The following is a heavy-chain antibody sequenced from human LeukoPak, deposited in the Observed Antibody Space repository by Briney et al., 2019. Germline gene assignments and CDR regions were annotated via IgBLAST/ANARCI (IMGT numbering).Heavy chain of an antibody. Sequence: SETLSLTCTVSGGSISSYYWSWIRQPPGKGLEWIGYIYYSGSTNYKPSLKSRVTISVDTSKNQFSLKLSSVTAADTAVYYCARGRGRPYCSNTSCYKSWFDPWGQGTLVTVSS. CDR2: IYYSGST. J-gene: IGHJ5*02. CDR3: ARGRGRPYCSNTSCYKSWFDP. D-gene: IGHD2-2*02. V-gene: IGHV4-59*12. CDR1: GGSISSYY.